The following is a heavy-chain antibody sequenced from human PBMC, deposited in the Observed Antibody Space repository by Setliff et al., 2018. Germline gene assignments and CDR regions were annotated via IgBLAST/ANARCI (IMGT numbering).Heavy chain of an antibody. V-gene: IGHV3-15*01. CDR3: TTGQNTPYDSSGYYNY. CDR2: IKRITDSGTT. Sequence: GGSLRLSCTASGFTFSNAWMSWVRQAPGKGLEWVGRIKRITDSGTTDHAAPVKGRFTVSRDDSKNTLYLQMNSLKTEDTAVYYRTTGQNTPYDSSGYYNYWGQGTLVTVSS. CDR1: GFTFSNAW. D-gene: IGHD3-22*01. J-gene: IGHJ4*02.